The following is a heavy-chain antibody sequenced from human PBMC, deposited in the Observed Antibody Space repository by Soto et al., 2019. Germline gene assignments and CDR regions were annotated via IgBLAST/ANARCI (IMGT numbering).Heavy chain of an antibody. V-gene: IGHV3-48*02. CDR3: GRDHRVRGVIYFGMDA. D-gene: IGHD3-10*01. CDR1: GFTFSSYS. J-gene: IGHJ6*02. CDR2: ISSSSSTI. Sequence: GGSLRLSCAASGFTFSSYSMNWVRQAPGKGLEWVSYISSSSSTIYYADSVKGRFTISRDNAKNSLYLQMNSLRDEDTAGYYCGRDHRVRGVIYFGMDAWREGTTVTVS.